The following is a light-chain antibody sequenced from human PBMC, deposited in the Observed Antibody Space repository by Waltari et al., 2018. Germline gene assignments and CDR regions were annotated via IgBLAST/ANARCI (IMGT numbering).Light chain of an antibody. CDR1: SPNTRAGYE. CDR3: QSFDGRLRV. CDR2: GNT. J-gene: IGLJ3*02. V-gene: IGLV1-40*01. Sequence: SVLTQPPSVSGAPGQRATIPCTGSSPNTRAGYEVHWYQQLPGTAPKLLINGNTNRPSGAPDRFSASKSGTSASLAITGLQAEDEADYYCQSFDGRLRVFGGGTKVTVL.